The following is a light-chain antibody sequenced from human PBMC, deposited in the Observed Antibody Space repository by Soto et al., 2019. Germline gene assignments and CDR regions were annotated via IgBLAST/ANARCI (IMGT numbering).Light chain of an antibody. J-gene: IGKJ1*01. CDR3: QQYGGSSWT. CDR1: QTVSTIY. V-gene: IGKV3-20*01. CDR2: SAS. Sequence: EVVLPPSPGTLSLSPGERATLSCRASQTVSTIYFAWYQQKPGQAPRILIYSASSRAAGVPDRFSGSGSGTDFTLTISRLEPEDFAVYYCQQYGGSSWTFGQVTKVEIK.